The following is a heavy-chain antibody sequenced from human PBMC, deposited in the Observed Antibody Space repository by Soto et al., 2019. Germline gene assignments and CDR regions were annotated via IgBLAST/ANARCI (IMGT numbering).Heavy chain of an antibody. V-gene: IGHV3-30*18. J-gene: IGHJ6*02. D-gene: IGHD6-6*01. CDR2: ISYDGSNK. CDR1: GFTFSSYG. CDR3: AKDRRYSSSSWYYGMDV. Sequence: QPGGSLRLSCAASGFTFSSYGMHWVRQAPGKGLEWVAVISYDGSNKYYADSVKGRFAISRDNSKNTLYLQMNSLRAEDTAVYYCAKDRRYSSSSWYYGMDVWGQGTTVTVSS.